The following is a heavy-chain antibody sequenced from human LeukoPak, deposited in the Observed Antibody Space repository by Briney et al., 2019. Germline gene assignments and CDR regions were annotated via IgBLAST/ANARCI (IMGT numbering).Heavy chain of an antibody. V-gene: IGHV3-48*03. CDR3: ARGPHASGIHARDYYSYYMDV. D-gene: IGHD3-10*01. Sequence: HPGGSLRLSCAASGFTFSSYEMNWVRQAPGKGLEWVSYISSSGSTIYYADSVKGRFTISRDNAKNSLYLQMNSLRAEDTAVYYCARGPHASGIHARDYYSYYMDVWGKGTTVTISS. J-gene: IGHJ6*03. CDR2: ISSSGSTI. CDR1: GFTFSSYE.